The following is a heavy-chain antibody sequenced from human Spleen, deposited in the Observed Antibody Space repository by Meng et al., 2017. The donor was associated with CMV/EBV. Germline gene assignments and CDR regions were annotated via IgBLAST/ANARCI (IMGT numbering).Heavy chain of an antibody. CDR3: ARENTTTVMYFDY. Sequence: AVSGGSISSSNLWTWLRQVPGKGLEWIGEINHSGSTNYNPSLKSRVTISVDTSKNQFSLKLSSVTAADTAVYYCARENTTTVMYFDYWGQGTLVTVSS. CDR1: GGSISSSNL. J-gene: IGHJ4*02. V-gene: IGHV4-4*02. CDR2: INHSGST. D-gene: IGHD4-17*01.